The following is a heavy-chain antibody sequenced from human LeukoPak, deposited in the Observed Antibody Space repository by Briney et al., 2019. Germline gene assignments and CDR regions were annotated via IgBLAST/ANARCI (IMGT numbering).Heavy chain of an antibody. D-gene: IGHD6-19*01. CDR3: AGGMGWTSDY. CDR2: IKQDGSET. CDR1: GFAFSNYW. J-gene: IGHJ4*02. V-gene: IGHV3-7*03. Sequence: GGSLRLSCAASGFAFSNYWMNWVRQAPGKGLEWVANIKQDGSETYYVDSVKGRFTISRDNAKNALYLQMNSLGAEDTGVYYCAGGMGWTSDYWGQGALVTVSS.